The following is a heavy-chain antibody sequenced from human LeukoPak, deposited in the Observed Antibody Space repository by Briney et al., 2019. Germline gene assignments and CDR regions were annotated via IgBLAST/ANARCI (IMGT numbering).Heavy chain of an antibody. J-gene: IGHJ4*02. CDR1: GFTATSNY. V-gene: IGHV3-53*01. CDR3: VREIGNTGSYD. CDR2: IYAGDNT. D-gene: IGHD1-26*01. Sequence: PGGSLRLSCAASGFTATSNYMSWVRQAPGKGLEWVSVIYAGDNTYYAESVRGRFTISRDISKNTLYLQINNLRAEDTAVYYCVREIGNTGSYDWGQGTLVTVSS.